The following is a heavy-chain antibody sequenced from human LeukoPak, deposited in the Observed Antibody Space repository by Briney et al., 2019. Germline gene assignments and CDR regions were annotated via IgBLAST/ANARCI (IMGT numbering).Heavy chain of an antibody. CDR1: GFPFSGYA. J-gene: IGHJ4*02. D-gene: IGHD3-22*01. Sequence: PGGSLRLSCTVSGFPFSGYAMGWVRQAPGKGLEWVSAISASGGSTYYADSVEGRFTISRDNSKDTLYLQMITLRVDDTAVYYCAKARGDNSGAYDYWGQGTLVTVSS. V-gene: IGHV3-23*01. CDR3: AKARGDNSGAYDY. CDR2: ISASGGST.